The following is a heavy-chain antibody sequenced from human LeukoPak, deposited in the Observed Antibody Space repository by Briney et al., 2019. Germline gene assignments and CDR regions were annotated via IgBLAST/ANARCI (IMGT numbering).Heavy chain of an antibody. CDR2: INHSGST. V-gene: IGHV4-34*01. CDR3: ARRRRLTIDY. D-gene: IGHD4/OR15-4a*01. J-gene: IGHJ4*02. Sequence: SETLSLTCAVYGGSFSGYYWSWIRQPPGKGLEWIGEINHSGSTNYNPSLKSRVTISVDTSKNQFSLKLSSVTAADTAVYYCARRRRLTIDYWGQGTLVTVSS. CDR1: GGSFSGYY.